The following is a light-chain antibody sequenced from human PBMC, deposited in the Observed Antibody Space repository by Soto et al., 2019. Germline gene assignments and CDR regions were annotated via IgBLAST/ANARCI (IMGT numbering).Light chain of an antibody. Sequence: QSVLTQPPSASGTPGQRVTISCSGSSSNIGSNYVYWYQQLPGTAPKLLIYSNNQRPSGVPDRFSGSKSGTSASLAISGLRSEDEADYYCAAWDDSLSGLYVFGTWTKLTVL. CDR1: SSNIGSNY. J-gene: IGLJ1*01. CDR3: AAWDDSLSGLYV. CDR2: SNN. V-gene: IGLV1-47*02.